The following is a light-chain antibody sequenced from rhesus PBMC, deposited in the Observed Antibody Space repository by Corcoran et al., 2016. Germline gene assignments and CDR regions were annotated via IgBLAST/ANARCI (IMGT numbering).Light chain of an antibody. J-gene: IGKJ1*01. CDR3: QQSSNLWT. CDR2: GSS. Sequence: ETVVTQSPATLSLSPGERATLSCRASQSVGSYLAWYQQTPGQAPRLLSHGSSSRATGIPDSLSGSGSGTDCTLTISSLEPEDVGVYYCQQSSNLWTFGQGTKVEIK. CDR1: QSVGSY. V-gene: IGKV3-24*04.